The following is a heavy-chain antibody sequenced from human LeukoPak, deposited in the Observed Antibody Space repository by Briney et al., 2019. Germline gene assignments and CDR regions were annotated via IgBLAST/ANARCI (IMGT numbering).Heavy chain of an antibody. CDR3: ARDRYYYYYGMDV. Sequence: GRSLRLSCAASGFTFSSYGMHWVRQAPGKGLEWVSYISSSGSTIYYADSVKGRFTISRDNAKNSLYLQMNSLRAEDTAVYYCARDRYYYYYGMDVWGQGTTVTVSS. V-gene: IGHV3-48*04. J-gene: IGHJ6*02. CDR1: GFTFSSYG. CDR2: ISSSGSTI.